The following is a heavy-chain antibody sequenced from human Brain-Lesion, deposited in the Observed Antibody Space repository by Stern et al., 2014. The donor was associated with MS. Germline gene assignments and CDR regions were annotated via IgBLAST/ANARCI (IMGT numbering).Heavy chain of an antibody. CDR2: IYYSGFT. CDR3: ARHDSVPRPSQLYSARDRGPGYFDY. J-gene: IGHJ4*02. Sequence: VHLVELGPGLVKPSETLSLTCTVSGGSISSSTYYWAWLRQPPGKGLEGIGNIYYSGFTYYNPSLKSRVTISVDMSKNQFSLKLSSVTAADTAIYYCARHDSVPRPSQLYSARDRGPGYFDYWGQGTLVTVSS. CDR1: GGSISSSTYY. D-gene: IGHD1-26*01. V-gene: IGHV4-39*01.